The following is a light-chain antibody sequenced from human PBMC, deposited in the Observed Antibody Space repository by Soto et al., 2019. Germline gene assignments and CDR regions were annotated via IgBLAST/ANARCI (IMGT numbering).Light chain of an antibody. V-gene: IGKV3-11*01. CDR2: DAS. Sequence: EIVLTQSPATLSLSPGERATLSCRASQSVSSYLAWYQQKPGQAPRLLIYDASNRATGIPARFSGSGSGTDFTLTISSLEPEDFAVYCCQQRSNWPPITFGQGTRLE. CDR1: QSVSSY. J-gene: IGKJ5*01. CDR3: QQRSNWPPIT.